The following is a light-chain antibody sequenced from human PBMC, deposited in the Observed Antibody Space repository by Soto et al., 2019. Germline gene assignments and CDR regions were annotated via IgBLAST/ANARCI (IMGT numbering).Light chain of an antibody. CDR3: QQASSFPLT. V-gene: IGKV1-17*01. CDR1: RDVGSD. J-gene: IGKJ5*01. CDR2: AAS. Sequence: QMTQSPSSLSASVGEKIIITCRASRDVGSDVSWYQQKPGKAPKLLIYAASSLQSGVPSRFSGSASGTYFTLTISSLQPEDFATYYCQQASSFPLTFGQGTRLEIK.